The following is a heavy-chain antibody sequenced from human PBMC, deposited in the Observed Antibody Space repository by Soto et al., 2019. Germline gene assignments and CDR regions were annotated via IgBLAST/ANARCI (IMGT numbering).Heavy chain of an antibody. Sequence: PGGSLRLSCAASGFTFSIYGMHWVRQAPGKGLEWVAVISYDGSNKYYADSVKGRFTISRDNSKNTLYLQMNSLRAEDTAVYYCAKDLKNYASYWGQGTLVTVS. CDR1: GFTFSIYG. CDR3: AKDLKNYASY. J-gene: IGHJ4*02. D-gene: IGHD1-7*01. CDR2: ISYDGSNK. V-gene: IGHV3-30*18.